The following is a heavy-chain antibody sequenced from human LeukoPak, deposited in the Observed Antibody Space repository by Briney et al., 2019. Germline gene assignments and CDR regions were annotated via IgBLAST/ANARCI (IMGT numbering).Heavy chain of an antibody. CDR1: GYIFSTYG. Sequence: GASAKVSCKASGYIFSTYGINWVRQAPGQGLEWMGWVSPYNGDTKYGQNFPGRVTMTTDTSTSTAYMELRSLTSDDTAVYYCARDPDYYDSIGYYHPNERPFDTWGQGTMVIVSS. D-gene: IGHD3-22*01. CDR2: VSPYNGDT. CDR3: ARDPDYYDSIGYYHPNERPFDT. V-gene: IGHV1-18*01. J-gene: IGHJ3*02.